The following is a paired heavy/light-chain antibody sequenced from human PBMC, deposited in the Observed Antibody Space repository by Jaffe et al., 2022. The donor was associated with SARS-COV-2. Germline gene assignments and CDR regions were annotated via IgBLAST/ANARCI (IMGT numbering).Light chain of an antibody. Sequence: QSVLTQPPSASGTPGQRVTISCSGSSSNIGSNYVYWYQQLPGTAPKLLIYRNNQRPSGVPDRFSGSKSGTSASLAISGLRSEDEADYYCAAWDDSLSGQVFGGGTKLTVL. CDR2: RNN. V-gene: IGLV1-47*01. CDR3: AAWDDSLSGQV. J-gene: IGLJ3*02. CDR1: SSNIGSNY.
Heavy chain of an antibody. CDR2: IKQDGSEK. D-gene: IGHD2-2*01. CDR3: ARCDSYCSSTSCYYYYYGMDV. V-gene: IGHV3-7*01. CDR1: GFTFSSYW. J-gene: IGHJ6*02. Sequence: EVQLVESGGGLVQPGGSLRLSCAASGFTFSSYWMSWVRQAPGKGLEWVANIKQDGSEKYYVDSVKGRFTISRDNAKNSLYLQMNSLRAEDTAVYYCARCDSYCSSTSCYYYYYGMDVWGQGTTVTVSS.